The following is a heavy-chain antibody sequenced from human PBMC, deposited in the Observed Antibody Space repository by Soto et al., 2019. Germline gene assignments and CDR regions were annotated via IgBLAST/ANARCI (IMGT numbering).Heavy chain of an antibody. CDR2: IIPMFGTA. Sequence: QVQLVQSGAEVKKPGSSVRVSCKTSGGTFRNYAVIWVRQAPGQGLECMGGIIPMFGTANYAQKFQGRVTITADESTSTAYMELTSVRSEDTAVYFFARALDSGPLPDAFDIWGQGTMVTVSS. D-gene: IGHD6-19*01. CDR3: ARALDSGPLPDAFDI. CDR1: GGTFRNYA. J-gene: IGHJ3*02. V-gene: IGHV1-69*01.